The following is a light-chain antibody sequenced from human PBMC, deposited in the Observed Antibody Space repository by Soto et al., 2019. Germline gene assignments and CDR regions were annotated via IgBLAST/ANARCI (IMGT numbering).Light chain of an antibody. CDR2: GAS. V-gene: IGKV3-15*01. J-gene: IGKJ5*01. CDR1: QSVSTN. Sequence: EIVLTQSPATLSVSPGERASLSCRASQSVSTNLVWYQQKPGQAPRLLIYGASTRATGIPARFSGSGSGTEFTLTISSLQSEDSAVYYCQQRHMWPITFGQGTRLEIK. CDR3: QQRHMWPIT.